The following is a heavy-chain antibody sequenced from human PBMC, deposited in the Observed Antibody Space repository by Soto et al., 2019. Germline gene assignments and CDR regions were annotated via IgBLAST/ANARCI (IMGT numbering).Heavy chain of an antibody. CDR1: GFNFSSYA. CDR2: ISGSGGST. D-gene: IGHD1-1*01. V-gene: IGHV3-23*01. CDR3: ANLLELEQSDY. J-gene: IGHJ4*02. Sequence: GGSLRLSCAASGFNFSSYAMSWVRQAPGKGLEWVSAISGSGGSTYYADSVKGRFTISRDNSKNTLYLQMNSLRAEDTAVYYCANLLELEQSDYWGQGTLVTVSS.